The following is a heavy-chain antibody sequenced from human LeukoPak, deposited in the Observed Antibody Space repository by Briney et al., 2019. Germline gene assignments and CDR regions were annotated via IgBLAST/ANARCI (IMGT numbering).Heavy chain of an antibody. CDR3: ARGPGPNFFDY. Sequence: SQTLSLTCDISGDSVSNDSVAWMWIRQSPSRGLEWLGRTYYRSKCYNDYAVSVKSRITINPDTSKNQFSLQLNSVTPEDTAVYYCARGPGPNFFDYWGQGTLVTVSS. CDR2: TYYRSKCYN. D-gene: IGHD3-10*01. CDR1: GDSVSNDSVA. J-gene: IGHJ4*02. V-gene: IGHV6-1*01.